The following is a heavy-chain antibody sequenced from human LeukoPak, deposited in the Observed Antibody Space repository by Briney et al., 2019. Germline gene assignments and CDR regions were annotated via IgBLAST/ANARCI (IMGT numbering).Heavy chain of an antibody. V-gene: IGHV4-59*01. Sequence: SESLSLTCSVSGRSISSYYWSWIRQPPGKRLEWIGHIYGSGSTNYNPSLKSRVTLSVDTSKNQFSLKLSSVTAADTAVYYCAREGTSGTHLNWFDPWGQGTLVTVSS. D-gene: IGHD1-1*01. J-gene: IGHJ5*02. CDR2: IYGSGST. CDR3: AREGTSGTHLNWFDP. CDR1: GRSISSYY.